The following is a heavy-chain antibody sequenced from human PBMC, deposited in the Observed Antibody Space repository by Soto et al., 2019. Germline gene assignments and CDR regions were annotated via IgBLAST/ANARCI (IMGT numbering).Heavy chain of an antibody. D-gene: IGHD3-22*01. CDR2: IYHSGTT. J-gene: IGHJ5*02. V-gene: IGHV4-38-2*02. CDR3: ARDSSGYYWFDP. CDR1: GFSISSGYF. Sequence: KPSETLSLTCAVCGFSISSGYFWGWIRQPPGKGPEWLGSIYHSGTTYYNPSVKGRVTISVDTSKNQFSLKMSSVTAADTAVYYCARDSSGYYWFDPWGQGTLVTRLL.